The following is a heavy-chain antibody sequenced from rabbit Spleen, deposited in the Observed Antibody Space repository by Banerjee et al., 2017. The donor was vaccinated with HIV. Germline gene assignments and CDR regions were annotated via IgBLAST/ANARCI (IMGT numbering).Heavy chain of an antibody. Sequence: EQLVESGGGLVQPGGSLKLSCKASEFDFSNYGVSWVRQAPGKGLEWIGYIEPIFGYTYYASWVNGRFTISSHNAQNTLYLQLNSLTAADTATYFCAREDVGGSVSLWGPGTLVTVS. D-gene: IGHD1-1*01. J-gene: IGHJ4*01. V-gene: IGHV1S47*01. CDR3: AREDVGGSVSL. CDR1: EFDFSNYG. CDR2: IEPIFGYT.